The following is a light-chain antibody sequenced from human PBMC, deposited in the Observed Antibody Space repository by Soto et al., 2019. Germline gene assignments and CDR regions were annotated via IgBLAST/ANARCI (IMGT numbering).Light chain of an antibody. Sequence: VLTQCPGTLSLSPGERATLPCRASQAFXNNYLAWYQQKPGQSPRLLXDDASSRATGSPDRLSGGGSGTDFTLTISRLEPDDFATYYCQQFRSDPRTFGGGTKVDIK. V-gene: IGKV3-20*01. CDR3: QQFRSDPRT. J-gene: IGKJ4*02. CDR2: DAS. CDR1: QAFXNNY.